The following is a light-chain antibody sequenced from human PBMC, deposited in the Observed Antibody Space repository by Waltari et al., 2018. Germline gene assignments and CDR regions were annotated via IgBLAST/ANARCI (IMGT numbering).Light chain of an antibody. J-gene: IGLJ2*01. CDR2: EVT. V-gene: IGLV2-23*02. CDR1: SNDVGKYNI. Sequence: QSALTQPASVSGSPGQSITISCIGTSNDVGKYNIVSWYQQHPGKVPKLIIYEVTKRPSGISNRVSGSKSGSTASLTISGLQAEDEADYYCCSYGGSFDPYLVFGGGTKLTVL. CDR3: CSYGGSFDPYLV.